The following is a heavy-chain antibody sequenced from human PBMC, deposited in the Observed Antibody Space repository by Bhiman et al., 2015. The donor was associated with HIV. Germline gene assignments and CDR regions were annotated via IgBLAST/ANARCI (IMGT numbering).Heavy chain of an antibody. Sequence: QVQLVESGGGVVQPGRSLRLSCAASGFTFSSYGMHWVRQAPGKGLEWVAVIWYDGTNRYYTDSVKGRFTISRDNFKNTLYLQINSLRAEDTAVYYCARGPDIVVVVAGTRRFDYWGQGTLVTVSS. J-gene: IGHJ4*02. CDR3: ARGPDIVVVVAGTRRFDY. CDR1: GFTFSSYG. CDR2: IWYDGTNR. V-gene: IGHV3-33*01. D-gene: IGHD2-15*01.